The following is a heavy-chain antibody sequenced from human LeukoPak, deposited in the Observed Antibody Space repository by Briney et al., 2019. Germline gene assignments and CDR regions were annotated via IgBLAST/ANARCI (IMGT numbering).Heavy chain of an antibody. V-gene: IGHV4-38-2*02. CDR1: GYSINSGYY. D-gene: IGHD1-26*01. J-gene: IGHJ3*02. CDR3: ARVGGQGSSYLEAFDI. CDR2: IYHSGTT. Sequence: SETLSLTCTVSGYSINSGYYWGWIRQPPGKGLEWIGNIYHSGTTYYNPSLKSRRTISVDTSKNNFSLKLTSVTAADTAVYHCARVGGQGSSYLEAFDIWGQGTMVTVSS.